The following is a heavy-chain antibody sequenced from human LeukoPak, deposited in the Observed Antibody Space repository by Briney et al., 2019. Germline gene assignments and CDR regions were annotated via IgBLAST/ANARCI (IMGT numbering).Heavy chain of an antibody. V-gene: IGHV1-2*02. J-gene: IGHJ4*02. CDR2: INPNSGGT. D-gene: IGHD6-19*01. CDR3: ARAIAVAGTSGFDY. Sequence: ASVKVSCKASGYTFTGYYMHWVRQAPGQGLEWMGWINPNSGGTNYAQKFQGRVTMTRDTSISTAYMELSRLRSDDTAVYYCARAIAVAGTSGFDYWGQGTLVTVSP. CDR1: GYTFTGYY.